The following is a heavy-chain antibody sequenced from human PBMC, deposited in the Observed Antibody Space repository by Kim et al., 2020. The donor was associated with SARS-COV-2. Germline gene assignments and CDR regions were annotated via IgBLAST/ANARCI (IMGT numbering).Heavy chain of an antibody. V-gene: IGHV1-18*01. CDR1: GYTFTSYG. D-gene: IGHD3-22*01. Sequence: ASVKVSCKASGYTFTSYGISWVRQAPGQGLEWMGWISAYNGNTNYAQKLQGRVTMTTDTSTSTAYMELRSLRSDDTAVYYCARRYYYDSSGYAEDYWGQGTLVTVSS. J-gene: IGHJ4*02. CDR2: ISAYNGNT. CDR3: ARRYYYDSSGYAEDY.